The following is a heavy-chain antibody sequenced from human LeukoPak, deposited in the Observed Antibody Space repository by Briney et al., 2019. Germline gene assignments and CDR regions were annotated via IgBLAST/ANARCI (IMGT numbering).Heavy chain of an antibody. D-gene: IGHD6-13*01. CDR1: GSSISSYY. CDR2: IYYSGST. V-gene: IGHV4-59*01. CDR3: ASISSIEAAGGWFDP. Sequence: SETLSLTCTISGSSISSYYWSWIRQPPRKGVEWIGYIYYSGSTNYNPSLKSRVTISVDTSKNQFSLKLSSVTAADTAVYYCASISSIEAAGGWFDPWGQGTLVTVSS. J-gene: IGHJ5*02.